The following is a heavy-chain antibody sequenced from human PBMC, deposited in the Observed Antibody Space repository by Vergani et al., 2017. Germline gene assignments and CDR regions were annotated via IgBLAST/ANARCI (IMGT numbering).Heavy chain of an antibody. V-gene: IGHV1-2*02. D-gene: IGHD2-15*01. CDR2: INPNSGGT. J-gene: IGHJ5*02. CDR1: GYTFTGYS. Sequence: QVQLVQSGAEVKKPGASVKVSCKASGYTFTGYSMHWVRQAPGQGLEWMGWINPNSGGTNYAQTFQGRVTMTRDTSISTAYMRLSRLRSDDTAVYHCARGYCSGGSCYSDWFDPWGEGTLVTVSS. CDR3: ARGYCSGGSCYSDWFDP.